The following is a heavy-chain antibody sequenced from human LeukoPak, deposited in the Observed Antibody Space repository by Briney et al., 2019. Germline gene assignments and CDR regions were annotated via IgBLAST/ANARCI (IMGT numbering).Heavy chain of an antibody. CDR2: IYWDDDK. J-gene: IGHJ5*02. Sequence: SGPTLVKPTQTLTLTCTFSGFSLSTSGVGVGWIRQPPGKALEWLALIYWDDDKRYSPSLKSRLTITKDTSKNQVVLTMTNMDPVDTATYYRAHRGIAARPDHWFDPWGQGTLVTVSS. CDR3: AHRGIAARPDHWFDP. V-gene: IGHV2-5*02. CDR1: GFSLSTSGVG. D-gene: IGHD6-6*01.